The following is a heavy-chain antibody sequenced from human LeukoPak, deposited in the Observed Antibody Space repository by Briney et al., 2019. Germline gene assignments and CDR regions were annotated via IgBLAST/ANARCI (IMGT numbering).Heavy chain of an antibody. CDR3: ARVIGSRLTGYIDC. V-gene: IGHV3-53*01. CDR1: GFTVSRNY. D-gene: IGHD2-15*01. Sequence: GGSLTLSCAASGFTVSRNYITWVRQAPGEGLEWVSVIYGGGSTYYADSVKGRFTISRDTSKNTLYLQMSSLRAEDTAVYYCARVIGSRLTGYIDCWGQGTLVTVSS. J-gene: IGHJ4*02. CDR2: IYGGGST.